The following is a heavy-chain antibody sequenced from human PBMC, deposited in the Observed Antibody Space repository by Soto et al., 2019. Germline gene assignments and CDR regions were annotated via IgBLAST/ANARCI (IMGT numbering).Heavy chain of an antibody. J-gene: IGHJ6*03. V-gene: IGHV1-18*01. CDR2: ISAYNGNT. Sequence: ASVKVSCKASGYTFTSYGISWVRQAPGQGLEWMGWISAYNGNTNYAQKLQGRVTMTTDTSTSTAYMELRSLRSDDTAVYYCARMGWIYCTNGVCYTDYYYYYYMDVWGKGTTVTVSS. D-gene: IGHD2-8*01. CDR1: GYTFTSYG. CDR3: ARMGWIYCTNGVCYTDYYYYYYMDV.